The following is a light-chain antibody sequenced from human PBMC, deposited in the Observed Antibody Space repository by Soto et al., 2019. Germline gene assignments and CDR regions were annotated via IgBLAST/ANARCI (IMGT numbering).Light chain of an antibody. CDR1: QSVLYSSNNKNY. J-gene: IGKJ2*01. CDR3: QQYYSTPYT. Sequence: DIVMTQSPDSLAVSLGERATINCNSSQSVLYSSNNKNYLAWYQQKPGQPPKLLIYWASTRESGVSDRFSGSGSEKDFTLTISSRQAEDVAVYYCQQYYSTPYTFGQGTKLEIK. V-gene: IGKV4-1*01. CDR2: WAS.